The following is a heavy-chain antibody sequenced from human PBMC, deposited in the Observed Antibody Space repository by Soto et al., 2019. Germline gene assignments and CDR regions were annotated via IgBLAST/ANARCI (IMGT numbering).Heavy chain of an antibody. Sequence: PGESQKISCKGSGYNFTSYWSRSVRKMPGKGLEWMVRIDPSDSYTKYSPTFQGPVTISADKSISTAYLQWSSLKASDTAMYYCASPTASAGLALGFDIWGQGTMVTVSS. CDR3: ASPTASAGLALGFDI. CDR1: GYNFTSYW. V-gene: IGHV5-10-1*04. CDR2: IDPSDSYT. D-gene: IGHD6-13*01. J-gene: IGHJ3*02.